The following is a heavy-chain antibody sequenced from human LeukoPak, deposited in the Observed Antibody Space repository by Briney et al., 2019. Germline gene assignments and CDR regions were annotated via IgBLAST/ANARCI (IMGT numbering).Heavy chain of an antibody. CDR2: IKPRSGDT. CDR3: ARFPQGAGE. V-gene: IGHV1-2*02. CDR1: GYTFTDYY. Sequence: GSVKVSCKASGYTFTDYYMHWVRPAPGPGLEWMGWIKPRSGDTNYAQKFQGRVTMTRDTSISTAYMELSSLKSDDTAVYYCARFPQGAGEWGQGTLVTVSS. J-gene: IGHJ4*02. D-gene: IGHD7-27*01.